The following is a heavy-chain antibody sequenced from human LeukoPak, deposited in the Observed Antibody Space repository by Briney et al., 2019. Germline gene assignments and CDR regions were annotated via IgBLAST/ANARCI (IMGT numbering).Heavy chain of an antibody. V-gene: IGHV3-23*01. D-gene: IGHD6-19*01. Sequence: PGGSLRLSCAASGFTFSRYAMTWVRQAPGKGLEWVSAISGSGGSTYYADSVKGRFTISRDNSKNTLYLQMNSLRAEDTAVYYCAKSGLLQIAMAGYFDYWGQGTLVTVSS. CDR3: AKSGLLQIAMAGYFDY. CDR2: ISGSGGST. CDR1: GFTFSRYA. J-gene: IGHJ4*02.